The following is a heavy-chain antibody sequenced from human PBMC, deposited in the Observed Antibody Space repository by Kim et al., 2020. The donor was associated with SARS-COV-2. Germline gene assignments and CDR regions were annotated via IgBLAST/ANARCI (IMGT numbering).Heavy chain of an antibody. J-gene: IGHJ6*02. CDR2: ISWNSGSI. V-gene: IGHV3-9*01. D-gene: IGHD1-26*01. CDR1: GFTFDDYA. CDR3: AKDIHAWDPTSGWELLGMDV. Sequence: GGSLRLSCAASGFTFDDYAMHWVRQAPGKGLEWVSGISWNSGSIGYADSVKGRFTISRDNAKNSLYLQMNSLRAEDTALYYCAKDIHAWDPTSGWELLGMDVWGQGTTVTVSS.